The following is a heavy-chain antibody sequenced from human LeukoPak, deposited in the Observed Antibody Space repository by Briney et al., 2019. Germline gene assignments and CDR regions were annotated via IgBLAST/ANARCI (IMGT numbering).Heavy chain of an antibody. D-gene: IGHD1-26*01. V-gene: IGHV3-23*01. CDR3: AKVHLRIEIYAFDV. Sequence: GGSLRLSCAASGFTFSSYAMSWVRQAPGKGLEWVSAISGSGGSTYYADSVKGRFTISRDNSKNTLFLQMNSLRVEDTAVYYCAKVHLRIEIYAFDVWGQGTMVTVSS. CDR1: GFTFSSYA. J-gene: IGHJ3*01. CDR2: ISGSGGST.